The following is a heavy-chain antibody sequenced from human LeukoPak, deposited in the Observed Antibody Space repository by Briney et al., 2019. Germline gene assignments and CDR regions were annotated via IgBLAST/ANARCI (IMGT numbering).Heavy chain of an antibody. J-gene: IGHJ4*02. CDR1: GGSISSYY. Sequence: SETLPLTCTVSGGSISSYYWSWIRQPPGKGLEWIGYIYYSGSTYYNPSLKSRVTISVDTSKNQFSLKLSSVTAADTAVYYCARALLSGYYIIDYWGQGTLVTVSS. CDR2: IYYSGST. CDR3: ARALLSGYYIIDY. V-gene: IGHV4-30-4*08. D-gene: IGHD3-22*01.